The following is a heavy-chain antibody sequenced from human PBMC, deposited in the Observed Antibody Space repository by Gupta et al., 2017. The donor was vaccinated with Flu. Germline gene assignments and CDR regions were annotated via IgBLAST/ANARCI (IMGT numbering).Heavy chain of an antibody. CDR1: GYSFTSHW. V-gene: IGHV5-51*01. CDR2: IYPGDSDT. D-gene: IGHD3-3*02. J-gene: IGHJ6*02. Sequence: EVQLVQSGAEVKKPGESLTISCKGSGYSFTSHWIGWVRQMPGKGLEWMGIIYPGDSDTRYSPSSQGQVTISADKSISTAFLQWSSLKASDTAKYYCARGSPLGSYHYDMDVWGQGTTVTVAS. CDR3: ARGSPLGSYHYDMDV.